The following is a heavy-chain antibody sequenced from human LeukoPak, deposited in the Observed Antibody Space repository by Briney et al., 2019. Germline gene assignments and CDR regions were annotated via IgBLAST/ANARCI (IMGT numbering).Heavy chain of an antibody. Sequence: SQTLSLTCAISGDSVSSNSAAWNWIRQSPSRGLEWLGRTYYRSKWYNDYAVSVKSRITINPDTSKNQFSLQLNSVTPEDTAVYYCARARRGSGGSYLSYWFDPWGQGTLVTVSS. J-gene: IGHJ5*02. CDR1: GDSVSSNSAA. CDR3: ARARRGSGGSYLSYWFDP. D-gene: IGHD1-26*01. CDR2: TYYRSKWYN. V-gene: IGHV6-1*01.